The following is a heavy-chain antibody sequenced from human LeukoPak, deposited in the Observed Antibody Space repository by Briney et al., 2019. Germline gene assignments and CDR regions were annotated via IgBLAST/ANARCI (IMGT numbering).Heavy chain of an antibody. J-gene: IGHJ4*02. CDR2: ISSSGSII. CDR3: ARVGYSSSWFFFNF. V-gene: IGHV3-11*01. CDR1: GFTFSDYY. D-gene: IGHD6-13*01. Sequence: GGSLRLSCAASGFTFSDYYMSWIRQAPGKGLEWVSYISSSGSIIYYADSVKGRFTISRDNAKNTLYLQMDSLRAADTALYYCARVGYSSSWFFFNFWGQGTLVTVSS.